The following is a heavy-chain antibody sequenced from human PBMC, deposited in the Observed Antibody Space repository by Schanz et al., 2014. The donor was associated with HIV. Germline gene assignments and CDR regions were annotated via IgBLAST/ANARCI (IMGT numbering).Heavy chain of an antibody. Sequence: QVKLVQSGAEVKRPGSTVKVSCTASGGTLISTYGFSWARQAPGQGLEWMGGIIPIFGTANYAQKFQDRVTITADEPTSTAYMELRSLRSDDTAVYYCARGARYGMDVWGQGTTVTVSS. J-gene: IGHJ6*02. CDR1: GGTLISTYG. V-gene: IGHV1-69*01. CDR2: IIPIFGTA. CDR3: ARGARYGMDV.